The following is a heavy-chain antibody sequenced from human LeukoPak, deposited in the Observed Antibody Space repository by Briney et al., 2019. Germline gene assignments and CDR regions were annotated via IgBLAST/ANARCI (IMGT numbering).Heavy chain of an antibody. V-gene: IGHV4-59*13. CDR2: IYNYGSN. D-gene: IGHD1-26*01. J-gene: IGHJ4*02. CDR1: CVPIRIYY. CDR3: ASVRTRKGSDGVFDY. Sequence: PSETLSLTCSVSCVPIRIYYESGLPQPPGKGLEGIGYIYNYGSNSYNPTLNTRLTISVATSKNKFYIQLTSVTAADTAAYYCASVRTRKGSDGVFDYWGQGTLVTASS.